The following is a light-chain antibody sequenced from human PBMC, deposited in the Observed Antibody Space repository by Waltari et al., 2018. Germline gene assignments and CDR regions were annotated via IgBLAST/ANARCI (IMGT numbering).Light chain of an antibody. CDR1: SSNIGSKD. CDR3: AAWDDSLSGVV. CDR2: RSN. V-gene: IGLV1-47*01. Sequence: QSVLTQPPSASGTPGQRVTTSCFGSSSNIGSKDVYWYQQLPGTAPKLLIYRSNPRPSGVPDRFSGSQSGTSSSLAISGLRSEDDADYHCAAWDDSLSGVVFGGGTKLTVL. J-gene: IGLJ2*01.